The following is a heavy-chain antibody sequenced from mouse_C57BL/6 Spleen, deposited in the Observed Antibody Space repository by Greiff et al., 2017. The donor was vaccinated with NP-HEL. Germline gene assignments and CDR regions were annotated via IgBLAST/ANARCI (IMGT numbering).Heavy chain of an antibody. Sequence: QVQLQQSGPELVKPGASVKISCKASGYAFSSSWMNWVKQRPGKGLEWIGRIYPGDGDTNYNGKFKGKATLTADKSSSTAYMQLSSLTSEDSAVYFCARYDYDASYWGQGTTLTVSS. V-gene: IGHV1-82*01. J-gene: IGHJ2*01. CDR2: IYPGDGDT. CDR3: ARYDYDASY. CDR1: GYAFSSSW. D-gene: IGHD2-4*01.